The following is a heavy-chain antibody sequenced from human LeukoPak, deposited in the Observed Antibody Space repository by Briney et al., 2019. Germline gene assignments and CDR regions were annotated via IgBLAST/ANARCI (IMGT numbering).Heavy chain of an antibody. D-gene: IGHD6-19*01. CDR1: GGSISSGRYY. CDR2: IYTSGST. V-gene: IGHV4-61*02. J-gene: IGHJ4*02. Sequence: PSETPSLTCTVSGGSISSGRYYWRWIRQPAGKGLEWIGRIYTSGSTNYNPSLKSRVTISVDTSKNQFSLKLSSVTAADTAVYYCARGSSGWYGLLDYWGQGTLVTVSS. CDR3: ARGSSGWYGLLDY.